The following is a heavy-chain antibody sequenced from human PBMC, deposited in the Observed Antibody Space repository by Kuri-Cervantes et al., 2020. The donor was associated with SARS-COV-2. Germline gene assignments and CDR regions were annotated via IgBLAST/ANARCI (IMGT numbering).Heavy chain of an antibody. V-gene: IGHV1-46*01. CDR1: GYTFTSYY. CDR3: AFSGSYLPFDY. Sequence: ASVKVSCKASGYTFTSYYMHWVRQAPGQGLEWMGIINPSGGSTSYAQKFQGRVTMTRDTSTSTVYTELRSLRSDDTAVYYCAFSGSYLPFDYWGQGTLVTVSS. CDR2: INPSGGST. J-gene: IGHJ4*02. D-gene: IGHD1-26*01.